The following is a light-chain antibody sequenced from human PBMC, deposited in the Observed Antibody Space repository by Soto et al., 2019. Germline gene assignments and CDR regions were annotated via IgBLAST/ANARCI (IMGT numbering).Light chain of an antibody. Sequence: EVVLTQSAGTLSLSPGERATVSCRASQSVSNNYLAWYQQKPGQAPRLLIYGAANRATGIPDRFSGSGSGTDFTLTISRLEPEDFAVYYCQQYGSSGTFGQGTKVDIK. CDR3: QQYGSSGT. J-gene: IGKJ1*01. CDR1: QSVSNNY. CDR2: GAA. V-gene: IGKV3-20*01.